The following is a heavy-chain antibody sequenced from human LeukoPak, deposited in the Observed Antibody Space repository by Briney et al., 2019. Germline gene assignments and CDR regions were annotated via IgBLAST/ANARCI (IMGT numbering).Heavy chain of an antibody. J-gene: IGHJ4*02. D-gene: IGHD3-22*01. CDR1: GYTFTGYY. CDR2: INPNSGGT. V-gene: IGHV1-2*02. Sequence: GASVKVSCKASGYTFTGYYMHWVRQAPGQGLEWMGWINPNSGGTNYAQKFQGRVTMTRDTSISTAYMELSRLRSDDKAVYYCARDRNIRSITMIVGGTYFDYWGQGTLVTVSS. CDR3: ARDRNIRSITMIVGGTYFDY.